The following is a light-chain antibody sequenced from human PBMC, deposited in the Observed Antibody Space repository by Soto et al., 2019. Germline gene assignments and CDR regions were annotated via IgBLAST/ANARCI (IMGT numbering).Light chain of an antibody. J-gene: IGKJ2*01. V-gene: IGKV3-20*01. Sequence: EIVLTQSPGTLSLSPGERATLSCRASQSVVSNYFSWFQQKPGQAPRLLIYGISIRATGIPDRFSASGSGTDFSLTFTRPEPEDFGVYYCQQYGRTPRTFGEGTKLEIK. CDR2: GIS. CDR1: QSVVSNY. CDR3: QQYGRTPRT.